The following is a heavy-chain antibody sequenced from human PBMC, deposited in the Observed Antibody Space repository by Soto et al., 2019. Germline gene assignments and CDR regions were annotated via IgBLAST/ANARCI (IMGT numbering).Heavy chain of an antibody. D-gene: IGHD2-15*01. V-gene: IGHV1-69*13. CDR3: ARAWWPDGFSDY. CDR1: GGTFSSYA. CDR2: IIPIFGTA. Sequence: GASVKVSCKASGGTFSSYAISWVRQAPGQGLEWMGGIIPIFGTANYAQKFQGRVTITADESTSTAYMELSSLRSEDTAVYYCARAWWPDGFSDYWGQGTLVTVSS. J-gene: IGHJ4*02.